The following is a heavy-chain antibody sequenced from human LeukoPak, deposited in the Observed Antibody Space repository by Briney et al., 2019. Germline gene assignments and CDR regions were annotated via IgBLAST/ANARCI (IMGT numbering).Heavy chain of an antibody. D-gene: IGHD1-26*01. V-gene: IGHV3-33*01. Sequence: QAGGSLRLSCAASGFTFSSIGMHWVRQTPGKGLEWVAGIWYDGSSKYYTDSVQGRFTISRDNDRNTLFLQMNSLRAQDTAVYYCERASIEGATILDYWGQGTLVTVSS. J-gene: IGHJ4*02. CDR3: ERASIEGATILDY. CDR1: GFTFSSIG. CDR2: IWYDGSSK.